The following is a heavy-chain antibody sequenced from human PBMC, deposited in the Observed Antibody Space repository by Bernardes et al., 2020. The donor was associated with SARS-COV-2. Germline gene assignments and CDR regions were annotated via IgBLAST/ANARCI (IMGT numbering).Heavy chain of an antibody. CDR2: ITSGGDYT. Sequence: GGSLRLSLAASGFTFSAYGMSWVRQAPGKGLERVSGITSGGDYTSYADSVKGRFTVSRDNSKNTLYLQMNSLRAEDTAVYFCAKYAGPTDLWGQGTLVTVSS. J-gene: IGHJ5*02. V-gene: IGHV3-23*01. CDR3: AKYAGPTDL. CDR1: GFTFSAYG.